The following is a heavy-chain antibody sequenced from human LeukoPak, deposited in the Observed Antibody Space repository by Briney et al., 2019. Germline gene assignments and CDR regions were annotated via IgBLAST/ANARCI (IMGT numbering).Heavy chain of an antibody. CDR1: GGSISSYY. CDR2: IYYSGST. D-gene: IGHD3-16*01. V-gene: IGHV4-59*01. Sequence: PSETLSLTCTVSGGSISSYYWSWIRQPPGKGLEWIGYIYYSGSTNYNPSLKSRVSISVDTSKNQFSLKLRSVTAADTAVYYCARETSQKGAHYMDVWGKGTTVTISS. CDR3: ARETSQKGAHYMDV. J-gene: IGHJ6*03.